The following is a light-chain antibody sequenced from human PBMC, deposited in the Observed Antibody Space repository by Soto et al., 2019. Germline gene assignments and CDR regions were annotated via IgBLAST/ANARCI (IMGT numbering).Light chain of an antibody. CDR3: QQTYTGAN. J-gene: IGKJ5*01. CDR1: QSISSW. Sequence: IQMPQSPSTLSAAVGDRVTLTCRASQSISSWLAWYQQKPGKAPKLLIYDSSSLESGVPSRFSGSGSGTEFTLTISSLQPEEFASYDCQQTYTGANFGHGTRLEIK. V-gene: IGKV1-5*01. CDR2: DSS.